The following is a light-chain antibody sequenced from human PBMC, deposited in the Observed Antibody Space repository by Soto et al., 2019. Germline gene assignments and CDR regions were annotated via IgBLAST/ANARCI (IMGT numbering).Light chain of an antibody. J-gene: IGLJ2*01. CDR1: SSNIGRNY. CDR3: GAWDNSLGVVV. Sequence: QSVLTQPPSVSAAPGQTVTISCSGSSSNIGRNYVSWYQHLPGTAPKLLIYDNDKRPSGIPDRFSGSKSGTSATLGITGLQTGDEADYYCGAWDNSLGVVVFGGGTKVTVL. V-gene: IGLV1-51*01. CDR2: DND.